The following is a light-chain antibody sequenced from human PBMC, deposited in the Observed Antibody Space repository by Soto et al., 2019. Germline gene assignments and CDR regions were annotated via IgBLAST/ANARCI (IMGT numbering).Light chain of an antibody. CDR3: QQRF. V-gene: IGKV3-11*01. J-gene: IGKJ3*01. CDR2: DAS. Sequence: EVVLTQSPGTLSLSPGERATLSCRASQNVSSYVAWYQQKPGQSPRLVIYDASKRATGIPARFSGSGSGADFTLTISSLEPEDFAFYYCQQRFFGPGTKVDLK. CDR1: QNVSSY.